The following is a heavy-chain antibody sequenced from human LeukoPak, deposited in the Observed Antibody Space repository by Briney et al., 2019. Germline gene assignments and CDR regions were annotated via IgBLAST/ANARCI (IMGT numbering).Heavy chain of an antibody. CDR1: GFTYSSYD. CDR3: ARGGGNFDY. D-gene: IGHD2-15*01. J-gene: IGHJ4*02. Sequence: GGSLRLSCAASGFTYSSYDMQWVRQAPGKGLEWVADIWYDGSNKYYADSVKGRFTISRDNSKNTLYLQMNSLRVEDTAVYYCARGGGNFDYWGQGTLVTVSS. CDR2: IWYDGSNK. V-gene: IGHV3-33*01.